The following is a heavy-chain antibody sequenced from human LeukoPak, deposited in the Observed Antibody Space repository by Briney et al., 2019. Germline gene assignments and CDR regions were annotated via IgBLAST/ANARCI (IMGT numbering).Heavy chain of an antibody. CDR1: GFTFSDYY. D-gene: IGHD6-19*01. Sequence: GGSLRLSCAASGFTFSDYYMSWIRQAPGKGLEWVSYISSSGSTIYYADSVKGRCTISRDNAKNSLYLQMNSLRAEDTAVYYCARDDNSNGWPSTEYFDYWGQGALVTVSS. CDR3: ARDDNSNGWPSTEYFDY. V-gene: IGHV3-11*04. CDR2: ISSSGSTI. J-gene: IGHJ4*02.